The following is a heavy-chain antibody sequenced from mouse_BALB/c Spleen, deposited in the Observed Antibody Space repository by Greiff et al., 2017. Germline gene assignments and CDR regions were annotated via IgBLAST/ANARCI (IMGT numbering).Heavy chain of an antibody. Sequence: QVQLQQSGPELVKPGASVKISCKASGYAFSSSWMNWVKQRPGQGLEWIGRIYPGDGDTNYNGKFKGKATLTADKSSSTAYMQLSSLTSVDSAVYFCARGMSHWYFDVWGAGTTVTVSS. CDR1: GYAFSSSW. V-gene: IGHV1-82*01. J-gene: IGHJ1*01. CDR2: IYPGDGDT. CDR3: ARGMSHWYFDV.